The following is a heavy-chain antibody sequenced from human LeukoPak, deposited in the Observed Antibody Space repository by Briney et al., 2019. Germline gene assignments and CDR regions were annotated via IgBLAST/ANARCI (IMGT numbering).Heavy chain of an antibody. CDR1: GGTFSSYA. CDR2: IIPIFGTA. V-gene: IGHV1-69*05. CDR3: ARGPSCSSTSRYGFYYFDY. D-gene: IGHD2-2*01. Sequence: ASVKVSCKASGGTFSSYAISWVRQAPGQGLEWMGGIIPIFGTANYAQKFQGRVTNTTDESTSTAYMELSSLRSEDTAVYYCARGPSCSSTSRYGFYYFDYWGQGTLVTVSS. J-gene: IGHJ4*02.